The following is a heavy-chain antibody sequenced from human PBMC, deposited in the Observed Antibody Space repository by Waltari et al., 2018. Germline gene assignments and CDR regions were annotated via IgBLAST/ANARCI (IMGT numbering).Heavy chain of an antibody. V-gene: IGHV3-23*03. D-gene: IGHD6-6*01. CDR3: AKDSRSSAW. CDR1: GFTFSSYA. Sequence: EVQLLESGGGLVQPGGSLRLSCAASGFTFSSYAMSWVRQGPGKGLEWVSVIYSGGSTDYADSVKGRFTISRDNSKNTLYLQMNSLRAEDTAVYYCAKDSRSSAWWGQGTLVTVSS. J-gene: IGHJ4*02. CDR2: IYSGGST.